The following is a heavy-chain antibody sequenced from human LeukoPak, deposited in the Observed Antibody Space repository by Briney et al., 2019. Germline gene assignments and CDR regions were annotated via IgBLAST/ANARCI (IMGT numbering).Heavy chain of an antibody. CDR3: ATGYCSSTSCRNWFDP. V-gene: IGHV1-24*01. Sequence: GASVKVSRKVSGYTLTELSMHRVRQAPGKGLEWMGGFDPEDGETIYAQKFQGRVTMTEDTSTDTAYMELSSLRSEDTAVYYCATGYCSSTSCRNWFDPWGQGTLVTVSS. CDR2: FDPEDGET. J-gene: IGHJ5*02. CDR1: GYTLTELS. D-gene: IGHD2-2*01.